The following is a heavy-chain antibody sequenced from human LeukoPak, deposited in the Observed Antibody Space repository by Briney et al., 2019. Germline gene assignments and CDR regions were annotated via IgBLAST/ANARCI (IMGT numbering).Heavy chain of an antibody. CDR2: ISYDGSNK. D-gene: IGHD3-22*01. CDR3: AREFPNYYDSSYLYFDY. V-gene: IGHV3-30-3*01. J-gene: IGHJ4*02. Sequence: PGRSLRLSCAASGFTFSSYAMHWVRQAPGKGLEWVAVISYDGSNKYYADSVKGRFTISRDNAKNSLYLQMNSLRAEDTAVYYCAREFPNYYDSSYLYFDYWGQGTLVTVSS. CDR1: GFTFSSYA.